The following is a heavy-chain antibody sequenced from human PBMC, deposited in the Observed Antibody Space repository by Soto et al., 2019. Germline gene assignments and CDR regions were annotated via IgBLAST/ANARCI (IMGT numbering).Heavy chain of an antibody. Sequence: QVQLQESGPGLVKPSQTLSLTCTVSGGSISSGDYYWSWIRQPPGKGLEWIGNIYYSGSTYYNPSLKSRVTISVDTSKNQFSLKLSSVTAADTAVYYCARGYDYGDQGYYFDYWGQGTLVTVSS. V-gene: IGHV4-30-4*01. CDR1: GGSISSGDYY. J-gene: IGHJ4*02. CDR2: IYYSGST. D-gene: IGHD4-17*01. CDR3: ARGYDYGDQGYYFDY.